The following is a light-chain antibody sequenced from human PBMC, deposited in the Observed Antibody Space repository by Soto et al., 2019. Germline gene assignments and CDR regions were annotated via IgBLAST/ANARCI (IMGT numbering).Light chain of an antibody. CDR1: SSDVGGYNF. J-gene: IGLJ3*02. CDR3: SSYAGSNNWV. CDR2: EVS. V-gene: IGLV2-8*01. Sequence: QSALTQPPSASGSPGQSVTISCTGTSSDVGGYNFVSWYQQHPGKAPKLMIYEVSKRPSGVPDCFSGSKSGNTASLTVSGLQAEEEADYYCSSYAGSNNWVFGGGTKLTVL.